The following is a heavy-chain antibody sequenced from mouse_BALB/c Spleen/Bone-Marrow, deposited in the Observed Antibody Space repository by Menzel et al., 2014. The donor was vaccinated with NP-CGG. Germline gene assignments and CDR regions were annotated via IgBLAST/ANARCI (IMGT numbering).Heavy chain of an antibody. CDR3: ARELSRAMDY. Sequence: VQLQQSGPELVKPGASVKVSCKASGYAFTNYNMFWVKQSHGKSLEWIGYIDPYSGGTNYNQKFKGKATLTVDKSSGTAYMHLNSLTSEDSAVYYCARELSRAMDYWGQGNSVTVSS. D-gene: IGHD2-12*01. J-gene: IGHJ4*01. CDR1: GYAFTNYN. V-gene: IGHV1S135*01. CDR2: IDPYSGGT.